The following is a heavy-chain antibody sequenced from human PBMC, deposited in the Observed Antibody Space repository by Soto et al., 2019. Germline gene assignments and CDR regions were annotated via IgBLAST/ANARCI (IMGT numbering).Heavy chain of an antibody. V-gene: IGHV1-18*01. CDR2: TGAFNGDP. CDR1: GYIFTSYG. J-gene: IGHJ6*02. D-gene: IGHD6-13*01. CDR3: ARPNSSSWYTGFGGRYYYYGMDV. Sequence: ASVKVSCKASGYIFTSYGITWVRQAPGQGLEWMGWTGAFNGDPKYAQKFQGRVTMTTDTSTNTAYMELRSLRSDDTAVYYCARPNSSSWYTGFGGRYYYYGMDVWGQGTTVTVSS.